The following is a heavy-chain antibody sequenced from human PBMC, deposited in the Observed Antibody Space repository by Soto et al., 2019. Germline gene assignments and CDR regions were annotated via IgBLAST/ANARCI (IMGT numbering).Heavy chain of an antibody. J-gene: IGHJ4*02. CDR2: IIPILGIA. Sequence: ASVKVSCKDSGGTFGSCTISWVRQAPGQGLEWMGRIIPILGIANYAQKFQGRVTITADKSTSTAYMELSSLRSEDTAVYYCARDPRGHCSGGSCSSNWGQGTLVTVSS. CDR1: GGTFGSCT. D-gene: IGHD2-15*01. CDR3: ARDPRGHCSGGSCSSN. V-gene: IGHV1-69*04.